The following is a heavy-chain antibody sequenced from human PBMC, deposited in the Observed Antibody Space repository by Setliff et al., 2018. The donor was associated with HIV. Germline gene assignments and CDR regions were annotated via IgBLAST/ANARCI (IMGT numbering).Heavy chain of an antibody. CDR3: ASKLYCTNGVCLDAFDI. J-gene: IGHJ3*02. CDR2: IIPNSGGT. CDR1: GYTVTAYY. V-gene: IGHV1-2*06. D-gene: IGHD2-8*01. Sequence: ASVKVSCKASGYTVTAYYIHWVRQAPGQGLEWMGRIIPNSGGTNYAQKFQGRVTMTRDTSISTAYMELSRLTSDDAAVYYCASKLYCTNGVCLDAFDIWGRGTMVTVSS.